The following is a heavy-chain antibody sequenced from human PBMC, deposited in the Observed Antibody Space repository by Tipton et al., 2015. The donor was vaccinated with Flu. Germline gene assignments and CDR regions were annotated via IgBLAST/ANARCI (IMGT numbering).Heavy chain of an antibody. CDR2: IYYIGST. J-gene: IGHJ5*02. D-gene: IGHD4-11*01. V-gene: IGHV4-30-4*08. CDR3: ARRDYSNYVSEPKNWFDP. Sequence: TLSLTCTVSGGPITSGADYWSWIRQHPGKGLEWIGHIYYIGSTNYNPSLRSRVTIAVDRPKNQFSLRLTSVTAADTAVYYCARRDYSNYVSEPKNWFDPWGQGTLVIVSS. CDR1: GGPITSGADY.